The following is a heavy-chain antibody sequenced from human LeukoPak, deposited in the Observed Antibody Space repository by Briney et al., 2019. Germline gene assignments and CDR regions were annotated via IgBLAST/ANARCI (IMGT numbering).Heavy chain of an antibody. CDR1: GFTFSSYA. J-gene: IGHJ5*02. Sequence: PGTSLRLSCAASGFTFSSYAIHWVRQAPGKGLEWVAVISFDGTDAFYADSVKGRFTISRDNSKNTLYLQMNSLRAEDTAVYYCARELRITMVRGASNWFDPWGQGTLVTVSS. V-gene: IGHV3-30*04. CDR2: ISFDGTDA. CDR3: ARELRITMVRGASNWFDP. D-gene: IGHD3-10*01.